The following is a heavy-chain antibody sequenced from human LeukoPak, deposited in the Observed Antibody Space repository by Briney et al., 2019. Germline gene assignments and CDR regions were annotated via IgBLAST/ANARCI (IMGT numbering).Heavy chain of an antibody. CDR1: GGSFSGYY. Sequence: SETLSLTCAVYGGSFSGYYWSWIRQPPGKGLEWIGEINHSGSTNYNPSLKSRVTISVDTSKNQFFLKLSSVTAADTAVYYCARRDPVTTRRYFDCWGQGTLVTVSS. CDR2: INHSGST. V-gene: IGHV4-34*01. D-gene: IGHD4-17*01. J-gene: IGHJ4*02. CDR3: ARRDPVTTRRYFDC.